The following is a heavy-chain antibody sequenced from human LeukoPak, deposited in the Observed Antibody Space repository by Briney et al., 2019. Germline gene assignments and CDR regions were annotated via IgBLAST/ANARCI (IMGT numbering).Heavy chain of an antibody. CDR2: ITSAGGYK. D-gene: IGHD2-2*01. V-gene: IGHV3-21*01. CDR1: GFTFSDYS. CDR3: ATSGGFVLPNAITGNWYMDV. Sequence: PGGSLRLSCGASGFTFSDYSMNWVRQAPGKGLAWVASITSAGGYKYYADSVKGRFTISRDNAQNSLFLQMNSLRAEDTAVYICATSGGFVLPNAITGNWYMDVWGRGTSVTVSS. J-gene: IGHJ6*03.